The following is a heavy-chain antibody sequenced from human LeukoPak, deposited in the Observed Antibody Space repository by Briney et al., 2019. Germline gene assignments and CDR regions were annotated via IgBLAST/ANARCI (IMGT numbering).Heavy chain of an antibody. CDR1: GYRFTSYW. D-gene: IGHD6-13*01. CDR3: ARHGRGYSSSWYAFDI. J-gene: IGHJ3*02. V-gene: IGHV5-51*01. CDR2: IYPGDSDT. Sequence: GESLKISCKGSGYRFTSYWIGWVRQMPGKGLEWVGIIYPGDSDTRYSPSFQGQVTISADKSISTAYLQWSSLKASDTAMYYCARHGRGYSSSWYAFDIWGQGTMVTVSS.